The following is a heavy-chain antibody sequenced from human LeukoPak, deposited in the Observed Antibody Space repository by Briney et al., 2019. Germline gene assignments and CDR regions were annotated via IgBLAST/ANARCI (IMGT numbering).Heavy chain of an antibody. J-gene: IGHJ6*03. V-gene: IGHV4-34*01. Sequence: SETLSLTCAVYGGSFSGYYWSWIRQPPGKGLEWIGEINHSGSTNYNPSLKSRVTMSVDTSKNQFSLKLSSVTAADTAVYYCARDRAYYGDYLGYYYYMDVWGKGTTVTISS. CDR2: INHSGST. CDR3: ARDRAYYGDYLGYYYYMDV. CDR1: GGSFSGYY. D-gene: IGHD4-17*01.